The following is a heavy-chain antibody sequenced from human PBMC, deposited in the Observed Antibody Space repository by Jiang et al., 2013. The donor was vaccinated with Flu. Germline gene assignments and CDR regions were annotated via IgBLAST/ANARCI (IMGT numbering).Heavy chain of an antibody. V-gene: IGHV4-39*07. Sequence: GPGLVKPSETLSLTCTVSGGSISTTNYYWGWIRQPPGKGLEYIGSISSSGRTYYNPSLKRRVTPSIDTSQNQFSLKLSSVTAADTAVYYCARLDGDTAMVSADYWGQGILVSVSS. CDR2: ISSSGRT. D-gene: IGHD5-18*01. CDR3: ARLDGDTAMVSADY. CDR1: GGSISTTNYY. J-gene: IGHJ4*02.